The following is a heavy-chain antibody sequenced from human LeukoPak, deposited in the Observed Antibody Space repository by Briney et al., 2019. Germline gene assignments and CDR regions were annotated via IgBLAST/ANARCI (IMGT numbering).Heavy chain of an antibody. V-gene: IGHV1-8*02. CDR1: GYTFTSYD. CDR3: ARDMVLDAFDI. J-gene: IGHJ3*02. D-gene: IGHD3-10*01. Sequence: ASVKVSCKASGYTFTSYDINWVRQATGQGLEWMGWMNPNSGNTGYAQKLQGRVTMTTDTSTSTAYMELRSLRSDDTAVYYCARDMVLDAFDIWGQGTMVTVSS. CDR2: MNPNSGNT.